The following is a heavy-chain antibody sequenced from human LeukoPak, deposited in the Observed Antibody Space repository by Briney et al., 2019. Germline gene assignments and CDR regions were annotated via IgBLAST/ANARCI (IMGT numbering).Heavy chain of an antibody. CDR2: IYYSGST. Sequence: SETLSLTCTVSGGSISSYYWSWIRQPPGKGPEWIGYIYYSGSTNYNPSLKSRVTISVDTSKNQFSLKLSSVTAADTAVYYCARASVSNSGSSSPLDYWGQGTLVTVSS. J-gene: IGHJ4*02. CDR1: GGSISSYY. D-gene: IGHD6-13*01. CDR3: ARASVSNSGSSSPLDY. V-gene: IGHV4-59*12.